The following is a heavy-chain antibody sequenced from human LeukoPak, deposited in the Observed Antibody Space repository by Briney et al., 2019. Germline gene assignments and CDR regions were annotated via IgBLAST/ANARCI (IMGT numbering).Heavy chain of an antibody. CDR2: IYYSGST. CDR1: GGSISSYY. V-gene: IGHV4-59*01. D-gene: IGHD1-1*01. CDR3: ASRTGAGRYYFDY. J-gene: IGHJ4*02. Sequence: SETLSLTCTVSGGSISSYYWSWIRQPPGKGLEWIGYIYYSGSTNYNPSLKSRVTISVDTSKNQFSLKLSSVTAADTAVYYCASRTGAGRYYFDYWGQGTLVTVSS.